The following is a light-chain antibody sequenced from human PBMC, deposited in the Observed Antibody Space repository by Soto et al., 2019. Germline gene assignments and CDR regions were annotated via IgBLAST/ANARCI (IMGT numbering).Light chain of an antibody. J-gene: IGKJ5*01. V-gene: IGKV3-20*01. CDR3: QQYGSSPPSST. Sequence: TVLTHSPSTLSLSPGERSTLSCRAIQCVSSYLAWYQQKPGQAPRLLMYDATNRATGIPARFSGSGSVTDFTLTISRLEPEDFAVYYCQQYGSSPPSSTFGQGTRLEIK. CDR1: QCVSSY. CDR2: DAT.